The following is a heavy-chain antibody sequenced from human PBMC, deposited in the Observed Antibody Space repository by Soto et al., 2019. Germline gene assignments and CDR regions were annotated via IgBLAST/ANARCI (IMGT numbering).Heavy chain of an antibody. D-gene: IGHD2-21*02. CDR1: GGSISSGSYY. J-gene: IGHJ4*02. CDR3: ARLGGYYQAFDQ. CDR2: IYYTGTT. Sequence: ASETLSLTCTVSGGSISSGSYYWSWIRQPPGKGLECVGYIYYTGTTTYHPSLKSRVTISIDTSRNQFSLKLNSVTAADTAVYYCARLGGYYQAFDQWGQGSLVTVSS. V-gene: IGHV4-61*01.